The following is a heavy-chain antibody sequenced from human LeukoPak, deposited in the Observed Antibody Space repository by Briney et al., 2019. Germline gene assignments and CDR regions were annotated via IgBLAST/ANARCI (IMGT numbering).Heavy chain of an antibody. CDR3: ARGGSLQLWTPFWDY. V-gene: IGHV4-34*01. D-gene: IGHD5-18*01. CDR2: INHSGST. CDR1: GESFSAYY. Sequence: SETLSLTCAVYGESFSAYYCSWIRQPPGKRLEWIGEINHSGSTNYNPSLKSRVTISVDTSKNQFSLKVSSVTAADTAVYYCARGGSLQLWTPFWDYWGQGTLVTVSS. J-gene: IGHJ4*02.